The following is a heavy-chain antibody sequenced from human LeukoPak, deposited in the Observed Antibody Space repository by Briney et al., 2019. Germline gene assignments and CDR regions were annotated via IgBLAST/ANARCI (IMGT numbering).Heavy chain of an antibody. D-gene: IGHD6-19*01. CDR1: GGSISSYY. V-gene: IGHV4-59*01. CDR3: ARWVVSGWYYYGMDV. Sequence: SETLSLTCTVSGGSISSYYWSWIRQPPGKGLEWIGYIYYSGSTNYNPSLKSRVTISVDTSKNQFSLKLGSVTAADTAVYYCARWVVSGWYYYGMDVWGQGTTVTVSS. J-gene: IGHJ6*02. CDR2: IYYSGST.